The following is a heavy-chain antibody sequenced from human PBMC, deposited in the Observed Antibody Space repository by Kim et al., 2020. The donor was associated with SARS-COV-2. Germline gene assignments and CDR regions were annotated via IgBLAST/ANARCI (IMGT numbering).Heavy chain of an antibody. CDR3: AMAFGGVIDPFDY. CDR2: INAGNGNT. D-gene: IGHD3-16*02. CDR1: GYTFTSYA. J-gene: IGHJ4*02. Sequence: ASVKVSCKASGYTFTSYAMHWVRQAPGQRLEWMGWINAGNGNTKYSQKFQGRVTITRDTSASTAYMELSSLRSEDTAVYYCAMAFGGVIDPFDYWGQGTLVTVSS. V-gene: IGHV1-3*01.